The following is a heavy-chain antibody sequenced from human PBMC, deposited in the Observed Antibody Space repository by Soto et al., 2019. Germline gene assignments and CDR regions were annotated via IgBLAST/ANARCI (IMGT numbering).Heavy chain of an antibody. J-gene: IGHJ5*02. CDR2: IYYSGST. CDR1: GGSLSNYD. Sequence: TCTVSGGSLSNYDWNWFRQPPGKGLEWIGYIYYSGSTNYNPSLKSRVTISVDTSKNQFSLKLSSVTAADTAVYYCARAPPYGYVTWFDPWGQGTLVTVSS. CDR3: ARAPPYGYVTWFDP. V-gene: IGHV4-59*01. D-gene: IGHD5-12*01.